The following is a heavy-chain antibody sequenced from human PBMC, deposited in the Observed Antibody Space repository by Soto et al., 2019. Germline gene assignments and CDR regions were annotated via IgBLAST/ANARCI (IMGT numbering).Heavy chain of an antibody. J-gene: IGHJ4*02. V-gene: IGHV4-4*02. CDR1: GGSINSSNW. CDR2: IYHSGST. D-gene: IGHD3-10*01. CDR3: ARRTYGSGSYYFDY. Sequence: KTSETLSLTCAVSGGSINSSNWWSWVRQPPGKGLEWIGEIYHSGSTNYNSSLKSRVTISVDKSKNQFSLKLSSVTAADTAVYYCARRTYGSGSYYFDYWGQGTLVTVSS.